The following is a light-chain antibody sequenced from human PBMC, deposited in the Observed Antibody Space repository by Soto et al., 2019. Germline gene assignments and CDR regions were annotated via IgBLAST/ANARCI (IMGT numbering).Light chain of an antibody. V-gene: IGLV1-47*01. CDR1: SSNIGRNY. Sequence: QSVLTQTPSVSGTPGQRVTISCSGSSSNIGRNYVYWYHQFPGTAPHLLIYRDNERPSGVPDRFSGSKSGTSASPAISGLRSGDEADYHCATWDDRLGGPVFGGGTKLTVL. CDR2: RDN. CDR3: ATWDDRLGGPV. J-gene: IGLJ2*01.